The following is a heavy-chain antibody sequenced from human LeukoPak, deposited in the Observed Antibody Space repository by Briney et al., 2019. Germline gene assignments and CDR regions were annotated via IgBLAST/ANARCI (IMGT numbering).Heavy chain of an antibody. D-gene: IGHD2/OR15-2a*01. CDR2: INPVGGNT. CDR3: ARSSSYSWFYFFEH. J-gene: IGHJ4*02. Sequence: ASVEVSCKASTYTFTNYYIHWVRQAPGQGLEWMGIINPVGGNTNYTQTFQGRVTMTRDTSTSTVYMDLSSLRSEDTAVYYCARSSSYSWFYFFEHWGQGTLVTVSS. V-gene: IGHV1-46*01. CDR1: TYTFTNYY.